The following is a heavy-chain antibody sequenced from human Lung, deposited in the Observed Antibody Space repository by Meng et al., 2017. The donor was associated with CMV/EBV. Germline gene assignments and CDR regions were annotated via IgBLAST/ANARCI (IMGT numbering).Heavy chain of an antibody. Sequence: SVXVSXKASGGTFSSYAISWVRQAPGQGLEWMGGIIPILGIANYAQKFQGRVTITTDKSTSTAYMELSSLRSEDTAVYYCARGACSSTSCYRYYYYGMDVWXQGTXVTVSS. V-gene: IGHV1-69*10. CDR1: GGTFSSYA. CDR3: ARGACSSTSCYRYYYYGMDV. CDR2: IIPILGIA. D-gene: IGHD2-2*01. J-gene: IGHJ6*02.